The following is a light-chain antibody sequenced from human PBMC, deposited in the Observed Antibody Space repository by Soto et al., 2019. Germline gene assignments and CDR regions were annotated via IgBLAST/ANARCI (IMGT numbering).Light chain of an antibody. CDR2: VAS. CDR1: QGISNH. CDR3: QEYDSAPRT. Sequence: DIQMTQSPSSLSASVGDRVTITCRASQGISNHLAWYQQKPGKVPKLLIYVASTLQSGVPSRFSGSGSGTDFTLTITSLQPEDVATYYCQEYDSAPRTFGQGTKVEIK. V-gene: IGKV1-27*01. J-gene: IGKJ1*01.